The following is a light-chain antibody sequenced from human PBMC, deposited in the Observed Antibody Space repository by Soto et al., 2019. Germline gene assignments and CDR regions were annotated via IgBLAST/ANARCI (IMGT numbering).Light chain of an antibody. V-gene: IGKV3-20*01. CDR2: GAS. CDR1: QSVSSSA. J-gene: IGKJ1*01. Sequence: EIVLTQSPGTLSLSPGERATLSCRASQSVSSSALAWYQQKPGQAPRRLIYGASSRATGIPDRFSGSGSGTDFNLTVSRLAPEDFAVYYCHQYGTSPRTFGQGTKVDIK. CDR3: HQYGTSPRT.